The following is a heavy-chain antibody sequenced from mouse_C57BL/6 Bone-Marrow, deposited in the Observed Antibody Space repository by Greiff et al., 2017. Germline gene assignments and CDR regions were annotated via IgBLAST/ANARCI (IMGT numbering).Heavy chain of an antibody. D-gene: IGHD2-1*01. CDR2: IYPGDGDT. J-gene: IGHJ2*01. Sequence: VQRVESGAELVKPGASVKISCKASGYAFSSYWMNWVKQRPGKGLEWIGQIYPGDGDTNYNGKFKGKATLTADKSSSTAYMQLSSLTSEDSAVYFCARGDYGKKDYFDYWGQGTTLTVSS. CDR1: GYAFSSYW. V-gene: IGHV1-80*01. CDR3: ARGDYGKKDYFDY.